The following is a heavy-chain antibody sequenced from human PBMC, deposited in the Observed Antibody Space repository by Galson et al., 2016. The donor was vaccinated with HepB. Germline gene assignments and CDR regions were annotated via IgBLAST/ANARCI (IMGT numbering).Heavy chain of an antibody. CDR1: GFSFRSNA. V-gene: IGHV3-23*01. J-gene: IGHJ4*02. D-gene: IGHD3-10*01. CDR2: VTGGGTT. CDR3: AKDQQVEWFGEFNS. Sequence: SLRLSCAASGFSFRSNAMTWVRQAPGRGLEWVSVVTGGGTTYYANSVRGRFTISRDNSETTLFLQMNDLRAEDTAIYYCAKDQQVEWFGEFNSWGQGTPVTVSS.